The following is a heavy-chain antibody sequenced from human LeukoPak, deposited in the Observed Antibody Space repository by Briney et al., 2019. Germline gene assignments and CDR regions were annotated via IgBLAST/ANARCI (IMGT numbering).Heavy chain of an antibody. CDR3: AREAIEMATTTNGPFDY. D-gene: IGHD5-24*01. J-gene: IGHJ4*02. Sequence: SVKVSCKASGGTFNSYAINWVRQAPGQGLEWMGGIIPTFGSSNYAQRFQGRIAITADKSTSTAYMELSSLKSEDSAMYYCAREAIEMATTTNGPFDYWGQGTLVTVSS. CDR2: IIPTFGSS. CDR1: GGTFNSYA. V-gene: IGHV1-69*06.